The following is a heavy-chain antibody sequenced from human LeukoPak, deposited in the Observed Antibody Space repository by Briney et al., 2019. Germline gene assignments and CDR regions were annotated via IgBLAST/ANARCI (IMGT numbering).Heavy chain of an antibody. Sequence: ASVKVSCKASGYTFSSYGISWVRQAPGQGLEWMGWISAYNGNTNYAQKLQGRVTMTTDTSTSTTYMELRSLRFEDTAVYYCARALGGGLHPDDYWGQGTLVTVSS. CDR1: GYTFSSYG. D-gene: IGHD3-16*01. CDR2: ISAYNGNT. CDR3: ARALGGGLHPDDY. V-gene: IGHV1-18*01. J-gene: IGHJ4*02.